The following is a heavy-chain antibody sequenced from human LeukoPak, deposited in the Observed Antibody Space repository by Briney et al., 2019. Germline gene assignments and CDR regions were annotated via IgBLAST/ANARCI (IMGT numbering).Heavy chain of an antibody. D-gene: IGHD5-24*01. CDR1: GFTFSSYG. CDR2: ISYDGSNK. J-gene: IGHJ4*02. CDR3: ARSGVEMATITDY. Sequence: GGSLRLSCAASGFTFSSYGMHWVRQAPGKGLEWVAVISYDGSNKYYADSVKGRFTISRDNSKNTLYLQMNSLRAEDSAVYYCARSGVEMATITDYWGQGTLVTVSS. V-gene: IGHV3-30*03.